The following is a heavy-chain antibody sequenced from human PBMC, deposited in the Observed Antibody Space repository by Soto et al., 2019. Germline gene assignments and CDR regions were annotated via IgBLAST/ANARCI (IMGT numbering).Heavy chain of an antibody. J-gene: IGHJ4*02. D-gene: IGHD5-12*01. CDR1: GFTFSSYA. CDR3: ARASRVVVALDY. V-gene: IGHV3-72*01. CDR2: SRTKTNSYTT. Sequence: GGSLGLSCAASGFTFSSYAMSWVRQAPGKGLEWLGRSRTKTNSYTTEYVASVTGRFTISRDDSKNSLYLQMNSLRTEDTAVYYCARASRVVVALDYWGQGTLVTVSS.